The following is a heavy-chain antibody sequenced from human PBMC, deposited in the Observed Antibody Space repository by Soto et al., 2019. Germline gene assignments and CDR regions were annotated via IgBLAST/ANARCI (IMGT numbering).Heavy chain of an antibody. CDR3: ARVARRPVYYFDY. CDR2: IYYSGST. D-gene: IGHD1-20*01. J-gene: IGHJ4*02. V-gene: IGHV4-31*01. CDR1: GGSISSGGYY. Sequence: QVQLQESGPGLVKPSQTLSLTCTVSGGSISSGGYYWSWIRQHPGKGLEWIGYIYYSGSTYYNLSLKCQLTISVDTSKNQFSLKLSSVTAADTAVYYCARVARRPVYYFDYWGQGTLVTVSS.